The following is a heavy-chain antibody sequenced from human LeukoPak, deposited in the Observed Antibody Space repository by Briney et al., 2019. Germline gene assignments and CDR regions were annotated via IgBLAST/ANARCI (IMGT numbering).Heavy chain of an antibody. Sequence: GGSLRLSCAASGFTFSSYAMHWVRQAPGKGLEWVAVISYDGSNKYYADSVKGRFTISRDNSKNTLYLQMNSLRAEDTAVYYCARDDHGDLDYWGQGTLVTVSS. J-gene: IGHJ4*02. CDR3: ARDDHGDLDY. V-gene: IGHV3-30-3*01. D-gene: IGHD4-17*01. CDR2: ISYDGSNK. CDR1: GFTFSSYA.